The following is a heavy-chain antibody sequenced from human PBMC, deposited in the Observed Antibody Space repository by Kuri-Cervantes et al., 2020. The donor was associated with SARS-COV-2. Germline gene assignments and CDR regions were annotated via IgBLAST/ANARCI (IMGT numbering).Heavy chain of an antibody. V-gene: IGHV3-74*01. CDR1: GFTFTNYW. CDR3: ASDLRERLVY. Sequence: GESLKISCAASGFTFTNYWMHWVRQAPNKGLVWVSGINLDGSITNYADSVKGRFTISRDNAKNTVLLQMNSLRVEDTALYYCASDLRERLVYWGQGTLVTVPS. J-gene: IGHJ4*02. D-gene: IGHD3-16*01. CDR2: INLDGSIT.